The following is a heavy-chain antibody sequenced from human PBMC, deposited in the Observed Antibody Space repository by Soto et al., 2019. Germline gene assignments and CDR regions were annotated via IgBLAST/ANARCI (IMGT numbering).Heavy chain of an antibody. CDR1: GYSIRSGYF. Sequence: SETLSLTCAVSGYSIRSGYFWGWIRQPPGKGLEWIGSMYHSGITYYNLSLKSRVTISVDTSRNQLSLKLSSATAADTAVYYCARSMYSTSAQLYYGMDVWGQGTTVTVSS. J-gene: IGHJ6*02. CDR3: ARSMYSTSAQLYYGMDV. V-gene: IGHV4-38-2*01. D-gene: IGHD6-6*01. CDR2: MYHSGIT.